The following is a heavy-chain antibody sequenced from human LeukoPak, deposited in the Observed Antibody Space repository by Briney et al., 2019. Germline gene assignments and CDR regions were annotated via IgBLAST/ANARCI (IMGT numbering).Heavy chain of an antibody. Sequence: SETLSLTCTVSRGSINSNSYFWGWIRQPPGKGLEWIGYIYYSGSTNYNPSLKSRVTISVDTSKNQFSLKLSSVTAADTAVYYCARGYSSSPRGYKHWGQGTLVTVSS. V-gene: IGHV4-61*05. J-gene: IGHJ1*01. CDR3: ARGYSSSPRGYKH. CDR1: RGSINSNSYF. CDR2: IYYSGST. D-gene: IGHD6-13*01.